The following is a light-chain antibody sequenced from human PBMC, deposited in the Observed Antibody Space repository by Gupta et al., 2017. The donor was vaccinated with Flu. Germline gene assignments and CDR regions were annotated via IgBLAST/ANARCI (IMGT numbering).Light chain of an antibody. Sequence: HSALTQPPSASGSPGQSVTISCTGTTSDVGGYNYVSWYQQHPGKAPKLMIYEVSKRPSGVPDRFSGSKSGNTASLTVSGLQAEDEADYYCSSYAGSNNLVFGGGTKLTAL. J-gene: IGLJ2*01. CDR3: SSYAGSNNLV. CDR1: TSDVGGYNY. V-gene: IGLV2-8*01. CDR2: EVS.